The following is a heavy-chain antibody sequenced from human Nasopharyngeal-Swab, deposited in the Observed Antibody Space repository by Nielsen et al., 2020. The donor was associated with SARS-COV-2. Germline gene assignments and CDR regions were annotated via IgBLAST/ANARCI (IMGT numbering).Heavy chain of an antibody. CDR1: GFNFRAYW. CDR2: VKQDGTAI. Sequence: GGSLRLSCAASGFNFRAYWMNWVRLTPMKRLEWVATVKQDGTAIYHMDSLKGRFTISRDNAKNSLSLQMNNLRADDTAVYYCARENWGKLDYWGQGALVTVSS. V-gene: IGHV3-7*04. J-gene: IGHJ4*02. D-gene: IGHD7-27*01. CDR3: ARENWGKLDY.